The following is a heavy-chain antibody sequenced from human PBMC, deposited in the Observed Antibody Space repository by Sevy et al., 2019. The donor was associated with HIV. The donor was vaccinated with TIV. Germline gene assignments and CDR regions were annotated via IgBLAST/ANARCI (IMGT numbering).Heavy chain of an antibody. CDR3: ARDLENIRFDP. J-gene: IGHJ5*02. CDR1: GYTFTTYA. CDR2: ISAYSGNT. V-gene: IGHV1-18*01. Sequence: ASVKVSCKASGYTFTTYAISWVRQAPGQGLEWMGWISAYSGNTNYAQRLQGRVTMTTDTSTSTAYMELRSLRSDDTAVYYCARDLENIRFDPWGQGTLVTVSS. D-gene: IGHD2-15*01.